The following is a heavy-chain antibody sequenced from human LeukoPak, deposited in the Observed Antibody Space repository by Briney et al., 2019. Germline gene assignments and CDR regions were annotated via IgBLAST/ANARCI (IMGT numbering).Heavy chain of an antibody. CDR1: GFTFSSFE. Sequence: GGSLRLSCAASGFTFSSFEMNWVRQAPGKGLEWVSYISDSGSNIYYADSVKGRFTISRDNATNSLYLQMNSLRVEDTAVHYCARVPNYGFSSGYSLDYWGQGSLVIVSS. CDR3: ARVPNYGFSSGYSLDY. D-gene: IGHD3-3*01. CDR2: ISDSGSNI. J-gene: IGHJ4*02. V-gene: IGHV3-48*03.